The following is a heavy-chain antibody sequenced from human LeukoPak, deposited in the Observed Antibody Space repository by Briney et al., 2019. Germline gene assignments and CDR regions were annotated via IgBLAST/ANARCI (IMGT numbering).Heavy chain of an antibody. J-gene: IGHJ6*04. CDR3: ARAGAVANYGMDV. CDR2: ISSSSSYI. Sequence: GGSLRLSCAASGFTFSSYSMNWVRQAPGKGLEWVSSISSSSSYIYYADSAKGRFTISRDNAKNSLYLQMNSLRAEDTAVYYCARAGAVANYGMDVWGKGTTVTVSS. D-gene: IGHD6-19*01. CDR1: GFTFSSYS. V-gene: IGHV3-21*01.